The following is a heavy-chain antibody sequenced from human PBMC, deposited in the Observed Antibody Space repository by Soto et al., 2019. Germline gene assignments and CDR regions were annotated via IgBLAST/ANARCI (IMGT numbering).Heavy chain of an antibody. V-gene: IGHV2-70*01. Sequence: PKPTRTLIFTFSGVSLTIARMDVAWIRQPPGKALEWLALIDWDDDKNYSTSLKTRLTISKDSSKTQVVITMTNMDPVDTATYYCGRQPGYYESNGCIGFDSWRNGSLVTVSS. CDR2: IDWDDDK. CDR3: GRQPGYYESNGCIGFDS. D-gene: IGHD3-16*01. J-gene: IGHJ4*01. CDR1: GVSLTIARMD.